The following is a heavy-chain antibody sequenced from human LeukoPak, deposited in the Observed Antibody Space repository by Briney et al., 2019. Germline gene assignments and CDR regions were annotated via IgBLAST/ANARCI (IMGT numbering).Heavy chain of an antibody. D-gene: IGHD6-19*01. Sequence: GSLRLSWAASGFTFSNYAMSWGRQAPGKGLGWVSTISGGGSTTYYADSAKGRFTISRDNSKNTMFLQMNSLRADDTAVYYCPRQSYASGWNPFDYWGQGILVTVSS. CDR3: PRQSYASGWNPFDY. CDR1: GFTFSNYA. CDR2: ISGGGSTT. V-gene: IGHV3-23*01. J-gene: IGHJ4*02.